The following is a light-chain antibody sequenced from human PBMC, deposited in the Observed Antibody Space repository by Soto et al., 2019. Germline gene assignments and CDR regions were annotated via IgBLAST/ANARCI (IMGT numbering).Light chain of an antibody. CDR2: DTS. CDR3: QQRSNWIN. CDR1: QSVSRY. Sequence: EIVLTHSLATHSFSPVEIATISCRASQSVSRYLAWYQQKPGQDPRILIYDTSYRATGIQARFSGSGSGTDFTLTISSLEPEDFAVYYCQQRSNWINFGQGTRLEIK. J-gene: IGKJ5*01. V-gene: IGKV3-11*01.